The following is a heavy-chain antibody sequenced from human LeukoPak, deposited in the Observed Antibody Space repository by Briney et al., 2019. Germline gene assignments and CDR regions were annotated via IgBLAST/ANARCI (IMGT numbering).Heavy chain of an antibody. D-gene: IGHD5-18*01. CDR2: INSDGSRI. CDR1: GFTFSSYW. J-gene: IGHJ4*02. Sequence: PGGSLRLSCAASGFTFSSYWMHWVRQAPGKGPVWVSRINSDGSRISYADSVKGRFTISRDNAKNTLYLQMNSLRAEDTAVYYCARDLAMADYFDYWGQGTLVTVSS. V-gene: IGHV3-74*01. CDR3: ARDLAMADYFDY.